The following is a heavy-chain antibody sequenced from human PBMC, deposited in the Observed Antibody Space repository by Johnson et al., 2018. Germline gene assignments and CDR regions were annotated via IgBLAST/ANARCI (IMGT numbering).Heavy chain of an antibody. J-gene: IGHJ6*02. D-gene: IGHD6-19*01. CDR1: GYTFTSYD. CDR3: ARAGYIAVAGTPYYVMDV. CDR2: MSPNSGNT. V-gene: IGHV1-8*01. Sequence: QLVESGAEVKKPGASVKVSCKASGYTFTSYDINWVRQATGQGLEWMGWMSPNSGNTGYAQNFQGRVTMTRNTTISTAYMELSSLRSEDTAVYYCARAGYIAVAGTPYYVMDVWGQGTTVTVSS.